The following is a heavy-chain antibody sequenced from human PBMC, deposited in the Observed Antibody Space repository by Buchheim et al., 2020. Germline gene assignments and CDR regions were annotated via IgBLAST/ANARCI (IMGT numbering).Heavy chain of an antibody. D-gene: IGHD6-6*01. CDR1: GGSFSGYY. CDR2: INHSGST. CDR3: ARPPTRRDAMDV. V-gene: IGHV4-34*01. J-gene: IGHJ6*02. Sequence: QVQLQQWGAGLLKPSETLSLTCAVYGGSFSGYYWSWIRQPPGKGLEWIGEINHSGSTNYNPSLKSRVTITVDTSKNQFSLKLSSVTAADTAVYYCARPPTRRDAMDVWGQGTT.